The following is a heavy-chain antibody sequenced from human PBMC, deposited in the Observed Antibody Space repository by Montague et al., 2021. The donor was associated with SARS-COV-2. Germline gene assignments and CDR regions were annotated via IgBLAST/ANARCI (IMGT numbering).Heavy chain of an antibody. Sequence: QSGAEVKKPGESLKISCKGSGYSFTAHWIGWLRQMPGQGLEWIAMIYPGDSHARYSPSFQGQVTISADKSISTAYLQWSSLKAADTAVYYCARDIAVAGLFDYWGQGTLVTVSS. CDR2: IYPGDSHA. D-gene: IGHD6-19*01. CDR1: GYSFTAHW. CDR3: ARDIAVAGLFDY. V-gene: IGHV5-51*01. J-gene: IGHJ4*02.